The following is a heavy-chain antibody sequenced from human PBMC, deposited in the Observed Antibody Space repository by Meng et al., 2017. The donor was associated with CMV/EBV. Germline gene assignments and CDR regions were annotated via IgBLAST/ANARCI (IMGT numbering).Heavy chain of an antibody. CDR2: ISSTGTFI. D-gene: IGHD4-17*01. Sequence: GESLKISCAASGFTFDRCTMAWVRQAPGKGLEWVSSISSTGTFIHYADSVEGRFTIARDNTKTSLYLQMDTLRAEDTAVYYCAGVAYDYGDRHFAYWGQGALVTVSS. V-gene: IGHV3-21*01. J-gene: IGHJ4*02. CDR1: GFTFDRCT. CDR3: AGVAYDYGDRHFAY.